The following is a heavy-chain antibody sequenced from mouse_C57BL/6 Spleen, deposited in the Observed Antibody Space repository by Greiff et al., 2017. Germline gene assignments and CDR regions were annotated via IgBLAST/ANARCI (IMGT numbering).Heavy chain of an antibody. Sequence: DVMLVESGGGLVKPGGSLKLSCAASGFTFSDYGMHWVRQAPEKGLEWVAYISSGSSTIYYADTVKGRFTISRDNAKNTLFLQMTSLRSEDTAMYYCARDAYSNYVGYFDYWGQGTTLTVSS. CDR1: GFTFSDYG. D-gene: IGHD2-5*01. J-gene: IGHJ2*01. CDR2: ISSGSSTI. V-gene: IGHV5-17*01. CDR3: ARDAYSNYVGYFDY.